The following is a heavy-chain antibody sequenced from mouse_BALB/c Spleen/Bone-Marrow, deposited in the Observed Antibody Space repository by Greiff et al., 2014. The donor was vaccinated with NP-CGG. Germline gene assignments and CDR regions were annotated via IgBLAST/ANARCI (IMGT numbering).Heavy chain of an antibody. CDR3: NRYDWYFDV. CDR1: GFNIKDYY. V-gene: IGHV14-4*02. J-gene: IGHJ1*01. CDR2: IDPENGDT. Sequence: DVQLQESGAELLRSGASVKLSCTASGFNIKDYYMHWVKQRPEQGLEWIGWIDPENGDTEYAPKFQGKATMTADTSSNTAYLQLSSLTSEDTAVYYCNRYDWYFDVWGAGTTVTVSS. D-gene: IGHD2-14*01.